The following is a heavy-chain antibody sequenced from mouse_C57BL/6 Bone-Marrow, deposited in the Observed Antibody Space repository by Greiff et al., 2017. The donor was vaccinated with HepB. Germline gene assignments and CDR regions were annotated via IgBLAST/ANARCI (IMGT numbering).Heavy chain of an antibody. J-gene: IGHJ4*01. CDR2: IWSGGST. D-gene: IGHD1-1*01. V-gene: IGHV2-2*01. CDR3: ASLITTVVAGAMDY. CDR1: GFSLTSYG. Sequence: VMLVESGPGLVQPSQSLSITCTVSGFSLTSYGVHWVRQSPGKGLEWLGVIWSGGSTDYNAAFISRLSISKDNSKSQVFFKMNSLQADDTAIYYCASLITTVVAGAMDYWGQGTSVTVSS.